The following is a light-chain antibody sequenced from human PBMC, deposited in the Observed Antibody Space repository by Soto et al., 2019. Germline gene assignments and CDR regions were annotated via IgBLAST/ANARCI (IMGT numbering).Light chain of an antibody. CDR1: QSVSSNF. Sequence: IVLTQSPGTLSLSQGERATLSCRASQSVSSNFLAWYQQKPGQTPKLLIYGASNWAAGIPDRFSGSGSGTDFTLTISRLEPEDVAVYYCQQYGSSPLTFGGGTKVDIK. CDR2: GAS. V-gene: IGKV3-20*01. J-gene: IGKJ4*01. CDR3: QQYGSSPLT.